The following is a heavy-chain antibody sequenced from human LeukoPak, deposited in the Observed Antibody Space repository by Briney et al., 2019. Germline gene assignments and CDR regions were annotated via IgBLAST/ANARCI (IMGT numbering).Heavy chain of an antibody. V-gene: IGHV1-69*04. CDR2: ITPILGIA. Sequence: ASVKVSCKASGGTFISYAISWVRQAPGQGLEWMGRITPILGIANYAQKFQGRVTITADKSTSTAYMELSSLRSEDTAVYYCARDLGGSYYVDYFDYWGQGTLVTVSS. J-gene: IGHJ4*02. CDR1: GGTFISYA. D-gene: IGHD1-26*01. CDR3: ARDLGGSYYVDYFDY.